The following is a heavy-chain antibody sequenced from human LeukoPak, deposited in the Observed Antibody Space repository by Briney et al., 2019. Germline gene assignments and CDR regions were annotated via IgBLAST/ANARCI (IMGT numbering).Heavy chain of an antibody. J-gene: IGHJ4*02. CDR1: GYTFTSYG. CDR2: ITPTYGLV. CDR3: ATGTNGLYGSNRFQGYFDD. Sequence: ASVKVSCKASGYTFTSYGISWVRQAPGQGLEWRGGITPTYGLVHYAQKFQGRVTLTTDTSTGTADLEMNSLTFEDTAVYYCATGTNGLYGSNRFQGYFDDWGQGTLVTVLS. V-gene: IGHV1-18*01. D-gene: IGHD6-13*01.